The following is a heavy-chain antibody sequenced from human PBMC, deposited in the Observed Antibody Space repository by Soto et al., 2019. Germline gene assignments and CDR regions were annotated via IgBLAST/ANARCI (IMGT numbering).Heavy chain of an antibody. V-gene: IGHV4-34*01. CDR1: GGSFSGYY. CDR3: ARGETDVVVRRMDV. D-gene: IGHD2-2*01. Sequence: QVQLQQWGAGLLKPSETLSLTCAVYGGSFSGYYWSWIRQPPGKGLEWIGEINHSGSTNYNPSLKSRVTISVDTSKNQFSLNLSSVTAADTAVYYCARGETDVVVRRMDVWGKGTTVTVSS. CDR2: INHSGST. J-gene: IGHJ6*04.